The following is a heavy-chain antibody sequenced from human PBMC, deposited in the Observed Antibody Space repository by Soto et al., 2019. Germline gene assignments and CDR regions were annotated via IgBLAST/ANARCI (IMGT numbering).Heavy chain of an antibody. V-gene: IGHV4-4*07. CDR1: GGSITSDY. Sequence: QVQLQESGPGFVKPSETLSLTCSVSGGSITSDYWTCIRQSAGKGLEGIGRICTIGRTSYNPSLTSPVTMSIDTSRNQFYLTLISVHEADTALYYCDRLHLPALQGAFDIWGQGTMVTVSS. CDR3: DRLHLPALQGAFDI. CDR2: ICTIGRT. J-gene: IGHJ3*02. D-gene: IGHD2-2*01.